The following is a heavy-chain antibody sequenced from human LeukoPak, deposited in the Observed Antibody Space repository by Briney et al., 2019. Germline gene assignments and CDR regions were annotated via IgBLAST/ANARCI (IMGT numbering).Heavy chain of an antibody. CDR1: GFTFSSYW. CDR2: IKQDGSEK. V-gene: IGHV3-7*01. D-gene: IGHD4-17*01. CDR3: ARESNYGYQDY. Sequence: GGSLRLSCAASGFTFSSYWMSWVRQAPGKGLEWVANIKQDGSEKDYVHSVRGRFTISRDNAKNSLYLQMNSLRAEDTAVYYCARESNYGYQDYWGQGTLVTVSS. J-gene: IGHJ4*02.